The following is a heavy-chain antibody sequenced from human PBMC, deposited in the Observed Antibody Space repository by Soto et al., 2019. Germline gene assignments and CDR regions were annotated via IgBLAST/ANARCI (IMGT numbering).Heavy chain of an antibody. V-gene: IGHV3-23*01. CDR3: AKDIREFGELLNYYYYGMDV. J-gene: IGHJ6*02. D-gene: IGHD3-10*01. Sequence: GGSLRLSCAASGFTFSSYAMSWVRQAPGKGLEWVSAISGSGGSTYYADSVKGRFTISRDNSKNTLYLQMNSLRAEDTAVYYCAKDIREFGELLNYYYYGMDVWGQGTTVTVSS. CDR2: ISGSGGST. CDR1: GFTFSSYA.